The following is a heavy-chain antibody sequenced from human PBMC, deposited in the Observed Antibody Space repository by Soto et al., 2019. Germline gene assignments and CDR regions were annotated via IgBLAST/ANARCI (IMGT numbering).Heavy chain of an antibody. CDR1: GGSISSYY. Sequence: KTSETLSLTCTVSGGSISSYYWSWIRQPPGKGLEWIGYIYYSGSTNYNPSLKSRVTISVDTSKNQFSLKLSSVTAADTAVYYCASNNWNYEIDYWGQGTLVTVSS. CDR3: ASNNWNYEIDY. CDR2: IYYSGST. J-gene: IGHJ4*02. D-gene: IGHD1-7*01. V-gene: IGHV4-59*01.